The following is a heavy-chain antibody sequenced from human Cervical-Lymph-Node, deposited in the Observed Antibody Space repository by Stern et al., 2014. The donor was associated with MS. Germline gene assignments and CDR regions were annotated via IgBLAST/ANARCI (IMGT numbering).Heavy chain of an antibody. V-gene: IGHV4-61*02. CDR3: ARSPAKYYDILTGYFDY. Sequence: QVQLQESGPGLVKPSQTLSLTCTVSGGSISSGSYYWSWIRQPAGKGLEXIGRIYTSGSTNYNPSLKSRITISVDTSKNQFSLKLSCGTAADTAVYYCARSPAKYYDILTGYFDYWGQGTLVTVSS. CDR2: IYTSGST. D-gene: IGHD3-9*01. J-gene: IGHJ4*02. CDR1: GGSISSGSYY.